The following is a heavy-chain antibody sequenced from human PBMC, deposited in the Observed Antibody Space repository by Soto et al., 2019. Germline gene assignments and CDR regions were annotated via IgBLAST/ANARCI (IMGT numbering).Heavy chain of an antibody. CDR1: CGSFSGYY. CDR3: ARVGYSSSSDY. V-gene: IGHV4-34*01. CDR2: INHSGST. D-gene: IGHD6-6*01. Sequence: SSETLSLTCAVYCGSFSGYYWSWIRQPPGKGLEWIGEINHSGSTNYNPSLKSRVTISVDTSKNQFSLKLSSVTAADTAVYYCARVGYSSSSDYWGQGTLVTVSS. J-gene: IGHJ4*02.